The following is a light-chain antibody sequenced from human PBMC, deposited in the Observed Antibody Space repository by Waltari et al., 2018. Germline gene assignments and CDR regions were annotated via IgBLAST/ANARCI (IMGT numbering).Light chain of an antibody. CDR1: QSVGRSS. CDR3: QQHGTLPAT. V-gene: IGKV3-20*01. CDR2: RAS. Sequence: EIVLTQSPGTASLSPGDRVTLSCRASQSVGRSSLAWYQQKPGQAPRLAIHRASRRATGIPDRFSGSGSGTDFSLTISRLEPEDFAVYYCQQHGTLPATFGQGTKVEIK. J-gene: IGKJ1*01.